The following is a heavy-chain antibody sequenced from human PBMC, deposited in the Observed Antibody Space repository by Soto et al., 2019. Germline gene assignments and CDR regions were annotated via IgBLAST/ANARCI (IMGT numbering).Heavy chain of an antibody. J-gene: IGHJ5*02. CDR2: VYHSGST. CDR1: GASISSSNW. D-gene: IGHD3-3*01. CDR3: TTTMNWFDP. Sequence: QVQLQESGPGLVKPSGTLSLTCAVSGASISSSNWWSWVRQPPGKGLEWIGEVYHSGSTNYNPSLQSRVTLSVDKSTNQFSLNLSSVTAADTAVYYCTTTMNWFDPWGQGTLVTVSS. V-gene: IGHV4-4*02.